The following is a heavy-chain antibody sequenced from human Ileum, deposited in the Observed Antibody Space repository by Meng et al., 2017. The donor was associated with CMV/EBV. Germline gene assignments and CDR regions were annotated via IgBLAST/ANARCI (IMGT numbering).Heavy chain of an antibody. CDR1: GFTFSSYA. CDR2: ITGSAASS. CDR3: AKDRICFGSTCYTGGKLDT. V-gene: IGHV3-23*01. J-gene: IGHJ5*02. D-gene: IGHD2-2*02. Sequence: GESLKISCAASGFTFSSYAMSWVRQAPGTGLECVATITGSAASSYYADSVKGRFTISRDNSKNTLYLQMDSLSAEDTAIYYCAKDRICFGSTCYTGGKLDTWGQGTLVTVSS.